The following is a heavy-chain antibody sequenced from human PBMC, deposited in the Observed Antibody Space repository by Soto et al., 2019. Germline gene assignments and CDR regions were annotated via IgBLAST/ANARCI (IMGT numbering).Heavy chain of an antibody. CDR2: INAGNGNT. CDR3: ARAAYCGSDSCSDAFDI. CDR1: GYTFTNYA. J-gene: IGHJ3*02. Sequence: QVQLVQSGAEVKKSGASVKVSCKASGYTFTNYAMHCVRQAPGQRLEWMGWINAGNGNTKYSQQFQGRVTITRDTSASTAYMELSSLRSEDTAVYYCARAAYCGSDSCSDAFDIWGQGTVVTVSS. D-gene: IGHD2-21*02. V-gene: IGHV1-3*01.